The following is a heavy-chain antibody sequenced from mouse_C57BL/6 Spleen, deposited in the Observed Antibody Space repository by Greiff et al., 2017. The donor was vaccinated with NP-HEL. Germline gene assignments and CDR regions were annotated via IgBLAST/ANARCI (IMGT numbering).Heavy chain of an antibody. CDR3: AGGGRDGGYYFDY. V-gene: IGHV1-80*01. CDR2: IYPGDGDT. Sequence: QVQLQQSGAELVKPGASVKISCKASGYAFSSYWMNWVKQRPGKGLEWIGQIYPGDGDTNYNGKFKGKATLTADKSSSTAYMQLSSLTSEDSAVYFCAGGGRDGGYYFDYWGQGTTLTVSS. CDR1: GYAFSSYW. J-gene: IGHJ2*01.